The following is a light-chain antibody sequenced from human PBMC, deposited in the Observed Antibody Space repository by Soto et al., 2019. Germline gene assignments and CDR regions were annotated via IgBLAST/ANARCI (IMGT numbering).Light chain of an antibody. Sequence: EIVMTQSPATLSVSPGERVTLSCRASHSVSSNLAWYQQKPGQAPRLLIYGASTRATGVPARFSGSGSGTEFTLTISSLQSEDFAVYYCQQYDNWPPYTFGQGTKLEI. CDR3: QQYDNWPPYT. J-gene: IGKJ2*01. V-gene: IGKV3-15*01. CDR1: HSVSSN. CDR2: GAS.